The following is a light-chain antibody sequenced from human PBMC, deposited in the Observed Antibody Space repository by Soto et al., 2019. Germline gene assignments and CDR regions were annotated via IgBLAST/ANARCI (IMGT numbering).Light chain of an antibody. CDR1: QTVSSAR. J-gene: IGKJ1*01. CDR2: GAS. V-gene: IGKV3-20*01. CDR3: HQYGSLPWT. Sequence: TLSSPQGERNTLSCRASQTVSSARLAWFQQKPGQAPRLLIYGASSRAPGIPDRFSGSGSETDFTLTITRLETEDFAVYSCHQYGSLPWTFGQGTKVDI.